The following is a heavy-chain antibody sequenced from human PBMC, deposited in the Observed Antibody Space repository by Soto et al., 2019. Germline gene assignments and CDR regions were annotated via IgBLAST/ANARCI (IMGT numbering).Heavy chain of an antibody. CDR1: GGSISSYY. J-gene: IGHJ6*02. CDR3: ARSNGESHQLLWFGELFLHPMDV. D-gene: IGHD3-10*01. CDR2: IYYSGST. Sequence: PSEILSLTCTVSGGSISSYYWSWIRQPPGKGLEWIGYIYYSGSTNYNPSLKSRVTISVDTSKNQFSLKLSSVTAADTAVYYCARSNGESHQLLWFGELFLHPMDVWGQGTTVTVSS. V-gene: IGHV4-59*01.